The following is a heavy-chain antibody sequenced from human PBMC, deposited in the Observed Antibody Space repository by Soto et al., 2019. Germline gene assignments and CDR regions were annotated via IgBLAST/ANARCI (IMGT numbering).Heavy chain of an antibody. D-gene: IGHD3-22*01. CDR3: ARDRRYYDSSGYSSFDY. V-gene: IGHV4-31*03. J-gene: IGHJ4*02. Sequence: SETLSLTCTVSGGSISSGGYYWSWIRQHPGKGLEWIGYIYYSGSTYYNPSLKSRVTISVDTSKNQFSLRLSSVTAADTAVYYCARDRRYYDSSGYSSFDYWGQGTLVTVSS. CDR2: IYYSGST. CDR1: GGSISSGGYY.